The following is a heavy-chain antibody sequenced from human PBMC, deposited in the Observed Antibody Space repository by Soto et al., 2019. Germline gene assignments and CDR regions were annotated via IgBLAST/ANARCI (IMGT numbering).Heavy chain of an antibody. CDR2: AYYRSSWYN. CDR3: ARGSHSSFDY. V-gene: IGHV6-1*01. D-gene: IGHD6-19*01. CDR1: GDSLSTNGVA. J-gene: IGHJ4*02. Sequence: SQTLSLTCVISGDSLSTNGVAWNWIRQSPSRGLEWLGRAYYRSSWYNDYATSVKSRITINLDTSKNQFSLQLDSVTPEDTAVYLCARGSHSSFDYWGQGTVVTVSS.